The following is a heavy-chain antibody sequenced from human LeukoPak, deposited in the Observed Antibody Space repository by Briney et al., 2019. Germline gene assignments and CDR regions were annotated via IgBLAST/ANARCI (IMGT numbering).Heavy chain of an antibody. V-gene: IGHV3-74*01. CDR2: INDDGSST. J-gene: IGHJ4*02. D-gene: IGHD2-15*01. CDR1: GFTFSSYW. CDR3: ARVPTVGSGGYQFDY. Sequence: GGSLRLSCAASGFTFSSYWMHWVRQAPGKGLVWVSRINDDGSSTSYADSVKGRFTISRDNAKKSLYLQMNSLRAEDTAVYYCARVPTVGSGGYQFDYWGQGTLVTVSS.